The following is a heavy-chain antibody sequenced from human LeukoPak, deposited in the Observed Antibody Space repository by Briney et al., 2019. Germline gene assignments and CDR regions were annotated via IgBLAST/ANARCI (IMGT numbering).Heavy chain of an antibody. Sequence: GGSLRLSCAASGFTFENFAMHWIRQTPGKGLEWVALTSWDGGSTHYADSVKGRFTVSRDNSKNSLYLQMDSLRAGDTALYYCARGKWFRTGEYYSDHWGQGTLVTVSS. CDR1: GFTFENFA. CDR3: ARGKWFRTGEYYSDH. CDR2: TSWDGGST. V-gene: IGHV3-43D*03. D-gene: IGHD3-10*01. J-gene: IGHJ4*02.